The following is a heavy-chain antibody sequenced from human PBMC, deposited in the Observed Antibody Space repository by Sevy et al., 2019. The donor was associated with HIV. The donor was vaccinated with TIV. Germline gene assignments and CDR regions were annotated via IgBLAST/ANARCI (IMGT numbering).Heavy chain of an antibody. J-gene: IGHJ3*02. CDR2: IKSKTDGGTT. Sequence: GGSLRLSCAASGFTFSNAWMSWVRQAPGKGLEWVGRIKSKTDGGTTDYAAPVKGRFTISRDDSKNTLYLQMNSLKTEDTAVYYCTRDLTGSGAFDIWGQGTMVTVSS. D-gene: IGHD1-20*01. CDR3: TRDLTGSGAFDI. CDR1: GFTFSNAW. V-gene: IGHV3-15*01.